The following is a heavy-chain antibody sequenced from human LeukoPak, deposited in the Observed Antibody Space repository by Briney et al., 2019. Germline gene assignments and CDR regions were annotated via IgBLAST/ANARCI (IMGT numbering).Heavy chain of an antibody. V-gene: IGHV1-8*01. CDR2: MNPNSGNT. J-gene: IGHJ4*02. D-gene: IGHD3-22*01. CDR1: GYTFTSYD. CDR3: ARGRYYYDSSGFWYFDY. Sequence: ASVKVSCKASGYTFTSYDINWVRQATGQGLEWMGWMNPNSGNTGYAQKFQGRVTMTRNTSISTAYMELSSLRSEDTAVYYCARGRYYYDSSGFWYFDYWGQGTLVTVSS.